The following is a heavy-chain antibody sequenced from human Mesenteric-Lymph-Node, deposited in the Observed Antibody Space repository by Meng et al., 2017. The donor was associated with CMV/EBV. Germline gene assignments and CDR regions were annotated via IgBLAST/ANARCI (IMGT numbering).Heavy chain of an antibody. D-gene: IGHD6-6*01. CDR3: ARDGGYSSSWTYFDY. CDR2: INHSGST. Sequence: GSLRLSCAVYGGSFSGYYWSWIRQPPGKGLEWIGEINHSGSTNYNPSLKSRVTISVDTSKNQFSLKLSSVTAADTAVYYCARDGGYSSSWTYFDYWGQGTLVTVSS. V-gene: IGHV4-34*01. CDR1: GGSFSGYY. J-gene: IGHJ4*02.